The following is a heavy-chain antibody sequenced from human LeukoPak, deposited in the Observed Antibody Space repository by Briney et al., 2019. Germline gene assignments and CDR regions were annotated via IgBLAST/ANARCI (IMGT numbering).Heavy chain of an antibody. CDR3: ARGSGYVVDY. CDR2: ISTGGRTI. Sequence: GGSLRLSCAASGFSFSAFEMNWVRQAPVKGLEWISHISTGGRTIYYADSVKGRFTISRDNAKNSLYLQMNSLRGEDTGVYYCARGSGYVVDYWTQGTLVTVSS. CDR1: GFSFSAFE. V-gene: IGHV3-48*03. D-gene: IGHD2-15*01. J-gene: IGHJ4*02.